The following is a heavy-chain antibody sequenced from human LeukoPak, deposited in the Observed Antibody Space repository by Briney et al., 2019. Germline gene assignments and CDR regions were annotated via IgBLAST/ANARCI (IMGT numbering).Heavy chain of an antibody. Sequence: GGSLRLSCAASGFTFTNYGIHWVRQAPGKGLEWVAFIPYDESNKYYADSVKGRFTISRDNSRNTLYLQMSSLRAEDTAVYFCAKDMYDTQNTEGAATGPDYWGQGTLVTVSS. D-gene: IGHD6-13*01. CDR3: AKDMYDTQNTEGAATGPDY. V-gene: IGHV3-30*02. CDR1: GFTFTNYG. CDR2: IPYDESNK. J-gene: IGHJ4*02.